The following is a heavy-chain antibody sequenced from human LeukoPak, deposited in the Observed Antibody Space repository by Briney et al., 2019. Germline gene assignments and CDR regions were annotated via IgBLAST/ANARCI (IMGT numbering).Heavy chain of an antibody. CDR3: ATRSSHTSGWDVYLFWYY. Sequence: PGGSLRLSCAASGFTLSSYWMSWVRQAPGKGLERVANINQDGSEKNYVDSVKGGFTISRDNAKNSLYLQMNSLRAENTAVYYCATRSSHTSGWDVYLFWYYWGQGALGTVSS. D-gene: IGHD6-25*01. CDR2: INQDGSEK. V-gene: IGHV3-7*01. CDR1: GFTLSSYW. J-gene: IGHJ4*02.